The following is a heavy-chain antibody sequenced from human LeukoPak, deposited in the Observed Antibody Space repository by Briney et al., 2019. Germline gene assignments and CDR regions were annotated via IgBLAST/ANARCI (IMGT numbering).Heavy chain of an antibody. CDR1: GSTFTGYY. J-gene: IGHJ4*02. V-gene: IGHV1-2*02. D-gene: IGHD3-16*01. Sequence: ASVKVSCKASGSTFTGYYIHWVRQAPGQGLEWMGWINPNSGGTNYAQRFQGRVTMARDTSINTVYMELSRLRSDDTAVYYCAKTPPVSPYYFDYWGQGTLVTVSS. CDR2: INPNSGGT. CDR3: AKTPPVSPYYFDY.